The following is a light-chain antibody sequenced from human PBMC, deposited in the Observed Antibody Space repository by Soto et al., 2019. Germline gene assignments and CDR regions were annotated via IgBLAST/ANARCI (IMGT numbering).Light chain of an antibody. CDR3: GSHTSSSTYV. CDR1: SSDVGGYRY. J-gene: IGLJ1*01. CDR2: DVT. V-gene: IGLV2-14*03. Sequence: QSALTQPASVSGSPGQSITITCTGTSSDVGGYRYVTWYQHHPGKALKLIIYDVTVRPSGVSDRFSGSKSGNTASLTISGLQTEDEADYYCGSHTSSSTYVFGTGTKVTVL.